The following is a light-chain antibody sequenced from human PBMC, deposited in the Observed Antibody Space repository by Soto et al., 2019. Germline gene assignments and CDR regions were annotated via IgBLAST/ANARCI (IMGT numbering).Light chain of an antibody. J-gene: IGKJ5*01. CDR1: QTFSTSY. CDR3: QQYGGSPIT. CDR2: GSS. V-gene: IGKV3-20*01. Sequence: EIVFTQSPGTLSLSPGERATLSCRASQTFSTSYLAWYQQKPGQAPRLLIYGSSSRATGIPDRFSSHGSGTDFTLTISRLEPEDFAVYYCQQYGGSPITFGQGTRLEIK.